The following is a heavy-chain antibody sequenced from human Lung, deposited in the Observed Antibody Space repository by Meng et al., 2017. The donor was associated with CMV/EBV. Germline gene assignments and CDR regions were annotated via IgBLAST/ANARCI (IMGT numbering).Heavy chain of an antibody. CDR3: AKELHSGWSYYFDY. CDR1: GFTFRTYA. CDR2: ISGSGGTT. J-gene: IGHJ4*02. V-gene: IGHV3-23*01. D-gene: IGHD6-19*01. Sequence: GGSLRLXXAASGFTFRTYAMSWVRQVPGKGLEWVSSISGSGGTTHYVDSVKGRFTISKDTSRDTLYLQMNSLRAEDTAAYYCAKELHSGWSYYFDYWGQGXLVTVSS.